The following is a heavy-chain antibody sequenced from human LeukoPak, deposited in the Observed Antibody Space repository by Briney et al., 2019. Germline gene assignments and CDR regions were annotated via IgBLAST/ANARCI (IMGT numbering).Heavy chain of an antibody. V-gene: IGHV3-11*04. CDR3: ARVCLAVAAAPLEFDP. CDR1: GFTFSDYY. D-gene: IGHD6-13*01. CDR2: IGTSGSTI. J-gene: IGHJ5*02. Sequence: GGSLRLSCAVSGFTFSDYYMTWMRQAPGKGLEWVSRIGTSGSTIYYADSVKGRFTISRDNAKNSLYLHMNSLRAEDTVVYYCARVCLAVAAAPLEFDPRGHGTLVTVSS.